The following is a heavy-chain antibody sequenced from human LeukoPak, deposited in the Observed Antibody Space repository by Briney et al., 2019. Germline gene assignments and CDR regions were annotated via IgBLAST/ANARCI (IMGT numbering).Heavy chain of an antibody. J-gene: IGHJ4*02. CDR2: ITTSDGNT. Sequence: GSLRLSCAASGFTFSSYTMSWVRQAPGKGLEWVSTITTSDGNTYYADSVKGRFTVSRDNSKNTLYLQMNSLRAEDTAVYYCAKDGGLWVSAHWGDSWGRGTLVTVSS. V-gene: IGHV3-23*01. CDR3: AKDGGLWVSAHWGDS. CDR1: GFTFSSYT. D-gene: IGHD7-27*01.